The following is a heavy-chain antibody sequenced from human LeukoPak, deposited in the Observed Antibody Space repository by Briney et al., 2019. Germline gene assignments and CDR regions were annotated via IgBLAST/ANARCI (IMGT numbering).Heavy chain of an antibody. CDR1: GFTFSSYG. D-gene: IGHD2-15*01. CDR2: ISYDGSNK. V-gene: IGHV3-30*18. CDR3: AKDPGVVVAASGYYFDY. J-gene: IGHJ4*02. Sequence: KPGGSLRLSCAASGFTFSSYGMHWVRQAPGKGLEWVAVISYDGSNKYYADSVKGRFTISRDNSKNTLYLQMNSLRAEDTAVYYCAKDPGVVVAASGYYFDYWGQGTLVTVSS.